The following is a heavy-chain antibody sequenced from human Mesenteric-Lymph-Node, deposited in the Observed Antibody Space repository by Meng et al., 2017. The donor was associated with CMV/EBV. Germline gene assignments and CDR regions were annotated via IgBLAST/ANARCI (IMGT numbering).Heavy chain of an antibody. CDR1: GFTFSSYA. CDR2: IFSGGGT. J-gene: IGHJ4*02. Sequence: GESLKISCAASGFTFSSYAMSWVRQAPGKGLEWVSVIFSGGGTYYADSVKGRFTISRDNSKNTLYLQMNSLRPEDTAVYYCARHCYGSGSYCDYWGQGTLVTVSS. V-gene: IGHV3-53*05. D-gene: IGHD3-10*01. CDR3: ARHCYGSGSYCDY.